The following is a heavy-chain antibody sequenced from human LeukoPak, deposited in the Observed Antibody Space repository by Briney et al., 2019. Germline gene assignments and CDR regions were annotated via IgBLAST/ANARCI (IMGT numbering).Heavy chain of an antibody. CDR3: ARDSGSSSGLFDY. D-gene: IGHD6-19*01. CDR2: IYYSGST. Sequence: TSETLSLTCTVSGGSISSSSYYWGWIRQPPRKGLEWIGSIYYSGSTYYNPSLKSRVTISVDTSKNQFSLKLSSVTAADTAVYYCARDSGSSSGLFDYWGQGTLVTVSS. CDR1: GGSISSSSYY. J-gene: IGHJ4*02. V-gene: IGHV4-39*07.